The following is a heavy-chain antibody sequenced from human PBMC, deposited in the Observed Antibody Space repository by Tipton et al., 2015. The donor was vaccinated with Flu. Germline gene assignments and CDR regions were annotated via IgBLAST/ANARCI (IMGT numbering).Heavy chain of an antibody. D-gene: IGHD2-2*01. CDR2: IYNNAYT. CDR3: ARDPSLGMPDYFDH. J-gene: IGHJ4*02. CDR1: GGSIGSFY. Sequence: GLVKPSETLSLTCTVSGGSIGSFYWNWIRQPPGKGLEWIGYIYNNAYTKYNPPLKSRVTISVDTSKKQFSLQLRSVTAADTAVYYCARDPSLGMPDYFDHWGQGTLVTASS. V-gene: IGHV4-59*12.